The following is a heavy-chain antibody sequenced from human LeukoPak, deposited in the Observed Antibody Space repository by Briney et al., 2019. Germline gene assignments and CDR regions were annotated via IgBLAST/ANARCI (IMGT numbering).Heavy chain of an antibody. CDR2: ISWNSGSI. Sequence: GGSLRLSCAASRFTFSSYAMHWVRQAPGKGLEWVSGISWNSGSIGYADSVKGRFTISRDNAKNSLYLQMNSLRAEDTALYYCAKGLAAAGTWFDPWGQGTLVTVSS. J-gene: IGHJ5*02. V-gene: IGHV3-9*01. CDR1: RFTFSSYA. CDR3: AKGLAAAGTWFDP. D-gene: IGHD6-13*01.